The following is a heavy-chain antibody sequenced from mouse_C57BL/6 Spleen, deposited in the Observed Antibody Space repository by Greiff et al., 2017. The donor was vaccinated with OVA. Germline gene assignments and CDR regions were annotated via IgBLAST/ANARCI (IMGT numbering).Heavy chain of an antibody. J-gene: IGHJ3*01. Sequence: EVKLVESGGGLVKPGGSLKLSCAASGFTFSDYGMHWVRQAPEKGLEWVAYISRGSSTIYYADTVKGRFTMSRDNAKNTLFLHMTSLTSEDTAMYYCARNDYDESWFAYWGQGTLVTVSA. CDR3: ARNDYDESWFAY. CDR1: GFTFSDYG. V-gene: IGHV5-17*01. D-gene: IGHD2-4*01. CDR2: ISRGSSTI.